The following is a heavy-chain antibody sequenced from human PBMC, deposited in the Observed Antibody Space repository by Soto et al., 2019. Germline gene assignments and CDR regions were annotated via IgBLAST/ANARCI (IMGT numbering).Heavy chain of an antibody. J-gene: IGHJ4*02. CDR1: GFTCSSYA. D-gene: IGHD3-16*01. V-gene: IGHV3-30-3*01. CDR3: ARAYEGDYFDY. CDR2: ISYDGSNK. Sequence: QVQLVESVVGVVQPGRSLRLSCAASGFTCSSYAMHWVRKAPGKGLEWVAVISYDGSNKYYADTVKGRFTISRDNSKNTRYLPMNSRRAEATAVYYCARAYEGDYFDYWGQGTLVTVSS.